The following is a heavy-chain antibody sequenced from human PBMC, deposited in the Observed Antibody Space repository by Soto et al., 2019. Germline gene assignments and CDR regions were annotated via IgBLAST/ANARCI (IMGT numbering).Heavy chain of an antibody. V-gene: IGHV4-34*01. CDR3: ARGQGSGSYRRNQSYYYGMDV. CDR2: INHSGST. Sequence: PETLSLTCAVYGVSFSGYYWSWILQPPGKGLEWIGEINHSGSTNYNPSLKSRVTISVDTSKNQFSLMLSSVTAADTAVYYCARGQGSGSYRRNQSYYYGMDVWGQGTTVTVSS. J-gene: IGHJ6*02. D-gene: IGHD3-10*01. CDR1: GVSFSGYY.